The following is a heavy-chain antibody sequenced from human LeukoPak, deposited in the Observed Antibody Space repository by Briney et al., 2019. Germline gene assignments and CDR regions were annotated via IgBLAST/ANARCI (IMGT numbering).Heavy chain of an antibody. CDR2: INHSGST. Sequence: PSETLSLTCAVYGGSFSGYYWSWIRQPPGKGLEWIGEINHSGSTNYNPSLKSRVNISVDPSKNQFSPKLSSVNAAEKAVYYCGRGNMDVLGKGTTVTVFS. J-gene: IGHJ6*03. CDR3: GRGNMDV. CDR1: GGSFSGYY. V-gene: IGHV4-34*01.